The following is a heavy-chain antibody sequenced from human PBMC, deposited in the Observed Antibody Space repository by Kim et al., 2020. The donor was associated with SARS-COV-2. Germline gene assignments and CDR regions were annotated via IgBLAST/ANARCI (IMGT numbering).Heavy chain of an antibody. Sequence: SETLSLTCTVSGGSVSSGSYCWSWIRQPPGKGLEWIGYIYYSGNNNYNPSLKSLVTMTVDTYKNQFSLKLRSVTAADTAVYYCARAPNDIWSGYLYYFDYWGQGTLVTVSS. CDR1: GGSVSSGSYC. CDR3: ARAPNDIWSGYLYYFDY. CDR2: IYYSGNN. D-gene: IGHD3-3*01. V-gene: IGHV4-61*01. J-gene: IGHJ4*02.